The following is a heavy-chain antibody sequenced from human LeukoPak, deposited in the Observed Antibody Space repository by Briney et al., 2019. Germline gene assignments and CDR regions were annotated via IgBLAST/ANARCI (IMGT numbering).Heavy chain of an antibody. V-gene: IGHV4-59*01. CDR3: ARLAVFGDAFDI. CDR2: IYYSGST. CDR1: GGSISSYY. J-gene: IGHJ3*02. D-gene: IGHD2-21*01. Sequence: PSETLSLTCTVSGGSISSYYWSWIRQPPGKGLEWIGYIYYSGSTNYNPSLKSRVTISVGTSKNQFSLKLSSVTAADTAVYYCARLAVFGDAFDIWGQGTMVTVSS.